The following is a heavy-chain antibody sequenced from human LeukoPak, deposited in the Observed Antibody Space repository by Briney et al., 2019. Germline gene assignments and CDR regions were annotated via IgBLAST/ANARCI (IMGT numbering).Heavy chain of an antibody. D-gene: IGHD3-10*01. CDR1: GFTFRTYA. CDR3: AKDTPGFGGDDFVH. V-gene: IGHV3-30*02. J-gene: IGHJ4*02. CDR2: IQSDGNDK. Sequence: GGSLRLSCAASGFTFRTYAMHWVRQAPGKGLEWVSFIQSDGNDKFYADSVKGRFTISRDNSKDTLYLQMNSLRTEDTAVYYCAKDTPGFGGDDFVHWGQGTLVTVSS.